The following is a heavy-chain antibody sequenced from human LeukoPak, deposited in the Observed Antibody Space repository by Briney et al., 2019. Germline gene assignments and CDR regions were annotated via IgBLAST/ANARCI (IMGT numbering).Heavy chain of an antibody. V-gene: IGHV1-2*02. CDR1: GYTFTNFY. CDR3: ARSGYSSSSHIYY. CDR2: INPNSGGT. Sequence: ASVKVSCKASGYTFTNFYMHWLRQAPGQGLEWIGWINPNSGGTNYAQKFQGRVTMTRDTSISTAYMDLSRLTSDDTAVYYCARSGYSSSSHIYYWGQGTLVTVSS. J-gene: IGHJ4*02. D-gene: IGHD6-6*01.